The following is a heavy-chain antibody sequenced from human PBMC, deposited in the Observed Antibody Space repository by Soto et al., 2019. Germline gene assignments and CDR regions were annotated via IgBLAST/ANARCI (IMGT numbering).Heavy chain of an antibody. J-gene: IGHJ3*02. CDR1: GELVSSGNDY. Sequence: SETLSLTCAVYGELVSSGNDYWSWIRQPPGKGLEWIGEMSHSGGTHFNPSLKSRVIISVDTSKNQFSLKMSSVTAADTALYYCARVERGTATTVVDAFDIWGPGTMVTVSS. D-gene: IGHD1-1*01. CDR3: ARVERGTATTVVDAFDI. CDR2: MSHSGGT. V-gene: IGHV4-61*01.